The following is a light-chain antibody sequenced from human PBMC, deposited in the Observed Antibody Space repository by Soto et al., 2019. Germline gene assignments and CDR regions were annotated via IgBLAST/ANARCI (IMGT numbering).Light chain of an antibody. CDR2: DVT. CDR3: CSYAGNSYAGIYNVL. J-gene: IGLJ3*02. V-gene: IGLV2-11*01. Sequence: QSALTQPRSVSGSPGQSVTISCTGTSSDVGAYNYVSWYQQHPGKAPKLIIYDVTKRPSGVPDRCSGSKSGNTASLTISGLQAEDEADYYCCSYAGNSYAGIYNVLFGGGTKLAVL. CDR1: SSDVGAYNY.